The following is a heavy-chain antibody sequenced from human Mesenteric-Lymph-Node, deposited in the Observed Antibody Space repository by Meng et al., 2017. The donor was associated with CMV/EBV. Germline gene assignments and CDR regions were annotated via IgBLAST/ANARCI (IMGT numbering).Heavy chain of an antibody. CDR3: ATSLRSTYYYGSEVDY. Sequence: YTLTGLSMRWVRPAPRKGLEWMGGFDPKDGETIYAQKLQGRVTMTENTSTDTDYMELSSLKSEDTAVYYYATSLRSTYYYGSEVDYWGQGTLVTVSS. J-gene: IGHJ4*02. D-gene: IGHD3-10*01. V-gene: IGHV1-24*01. CDR2: FDPKDGET. CDR1: YTLTGLS.